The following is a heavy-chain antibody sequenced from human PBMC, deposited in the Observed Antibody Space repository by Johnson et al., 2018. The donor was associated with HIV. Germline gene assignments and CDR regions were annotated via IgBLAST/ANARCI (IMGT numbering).Heavy chain of an antibody. V-gene: IGHV3-49*04. CDR2: IRSKDYGGTT. Sequence: VQLVESGGGLVQPGRSLRLSCTASGFTFGYFAMTWVRQAPGKGLEWVGFIRSKDYGGTTEYAASVKGRFTISRDDSKSIAYLQMNSLKTEDTAVYYCTCPYCWSGQGLNDAFDIWGQGTMVTVSS. CDR1: GFTFGYFA. CDR3: TCPYCWSGQGLNDAFDI. J-gene: IGHJ3*02. D-gene: IGHD3-3*01.